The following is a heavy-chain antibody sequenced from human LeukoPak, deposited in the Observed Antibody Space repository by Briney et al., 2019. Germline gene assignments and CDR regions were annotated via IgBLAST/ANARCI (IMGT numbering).Heavy chain of an antibody. J-gene: IGHJ3*02. CDR2: INPNSGGT. D-gene: IGHD6-13*01. Sequence: GASVKVSCKASGGTFSGYAISWVRQAPGQGLEWMGWINPNSGGTNYAQKFQGRVTMTRDTSISTAYMELSSLRSEDTAVYYCATDPSLIAAAGLSNDAFDTWGQGTMVTVSS. CDR3: ATDPSLIAAAGLSNDAFDT. CDR1: GGTFSGYA. V-gene: IGHV1-2*02.